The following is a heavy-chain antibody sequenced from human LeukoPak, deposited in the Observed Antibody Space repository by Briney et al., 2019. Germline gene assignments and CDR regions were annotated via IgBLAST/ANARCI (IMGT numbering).Heavy chain of an antibody. Sequence: SETLSLTCIVSGGSIGSYYWSWIRQPPGKGLEWIGYIYYTGTTGYNPSLKSRVTISIDTSKNQFSLKLSSVTAADTAVYYCASGNWYAFDIWGQGTMVTVSS. CDR2: IYYTGTT. CDR1: GGSIGSYY. J-gene: IGHJ3*02. D-gene: IGHD2/OR15-2a*01. V-gene: IGHV4-59*08. CDR3: ASGNWYAFDI.